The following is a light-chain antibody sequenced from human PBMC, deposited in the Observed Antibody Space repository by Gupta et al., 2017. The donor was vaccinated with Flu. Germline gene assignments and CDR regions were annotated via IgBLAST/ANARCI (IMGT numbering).Light chain of an antibody. J-gene: IGKJ5*01. CDR2: GAS. CDR1: QSVSSN. V-gene: IGKV3-15*01. Sequence: IVMTHSPSPLSVSAGERATLACRASQSVSSNLAWYQQKPGQAPRLLIYGASTWAIGLPARFSGSGSGTEFTLTISSLQSEDFAVYYCQQDNKYPPTFGQGTLMEIK. CDR3: QQDNKYPPT.